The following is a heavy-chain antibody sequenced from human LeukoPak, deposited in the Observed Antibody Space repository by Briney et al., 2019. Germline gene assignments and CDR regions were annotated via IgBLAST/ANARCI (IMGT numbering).Heavy chain of an antibody. D-gene: IGHD5-12*01. CDR2: ISSDGNDK. CDR1: GVTFSSSG. J-gene: IGHJ4*02. CDR3: TTKVIRGNSGDDYDD. Sequence: GGSLRLSCAASGVTFSSSGMHWVRQAPGKGLEWVALISSDGNDKLYGDSVKGRFTISRDDSKSTLYLQMNSLRAEDTAVYYCTTKVIRGNSGDDYDDWGQGTLVTVSS. V-gene: IGHV3-30*03.